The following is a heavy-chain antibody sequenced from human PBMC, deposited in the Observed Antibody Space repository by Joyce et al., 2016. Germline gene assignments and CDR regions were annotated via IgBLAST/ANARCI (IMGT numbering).Heavy chain of an antibody. V-gene: IGHV3-15*07. CDR3: TTEICSGGSCQFYYYGMDV. Sequence: EVQLVESGGGLVKPGGSLRLSCAASGFTFRNVWMNWVRQAPGKGLEWVGRIQRKTDGGTTDYAAPVKGRFTISRDDSKKTLYLQMNSLKTEDTAVYYCTTEICSGGSCQFYYYGMDVWGQGTMVTVSS. J-gene: IGHJ6*02. D-gene: IGHD2-15*01. CDR1: GFTFRNVW. CDR2: IQRKTDGGTT.